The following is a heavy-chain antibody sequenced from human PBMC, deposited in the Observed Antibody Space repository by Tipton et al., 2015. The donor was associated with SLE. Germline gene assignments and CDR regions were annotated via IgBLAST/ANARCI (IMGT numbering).Heavy chain of an antibody. CDR3: ARGSITMVQGVMEVYYYYGMDV. V-gene: IGHV7-4-1*02. CDR2: INTNTGNP. CDR1: GYTFTSYA. D-gene: IGHD3-10*01. J-gene: IGHJ6*02. Sequence: QSGPEVKKPGASVKVSCKASGYTFTSYAMNWVRQAPGQGLEWMGWINTNTGNPTYAQGFTGRFVFSLDTSVSTAYLQISSLKAEDTAVYYCARGSITMVQGVMEVYYYYGMDVWGQGTTVTVSS.